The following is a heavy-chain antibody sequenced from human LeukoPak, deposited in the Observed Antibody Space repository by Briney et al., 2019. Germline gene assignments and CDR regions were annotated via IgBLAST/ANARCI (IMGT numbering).Heavy chain of an antibody. V-gene: IGHV3-30*18. CDR1: GFTFSSYG. CDR3: AKEFGYYFDY. J-gene: IGHJ4*02. Sequence: PGGSLRLSCAASGFTFSSYGMHWVRQAPGKGLEWVAVISYDGSNKYYADSVKGRFTISRDNSKNTLYLQMNSLRAEDTAVYYCAKEFGYYFDYWGQGTLVTVSS. D-gene: IGHD3-10*01. CDR2: ISYDGSNK.